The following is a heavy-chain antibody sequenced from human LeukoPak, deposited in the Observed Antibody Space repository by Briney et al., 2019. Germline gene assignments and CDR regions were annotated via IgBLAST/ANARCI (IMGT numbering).Heavy chain of an antibody. J-gene: IGHJ2*01. CDR1: GYTFTGYY. Sequence: ASVKVSCKASGYTFTGYYMHWVRQAPGQGLEWMGWINPNSGGTNYAQKFQGRVTMTRDTSISTAYMELSRLRSDDTAVYYCARVGSGWPYWYFDLWGRGTLVTVSS. CDR3: ARVGSGWPYWYFDL. V-gene: IGHV1-2*02. CDR2: INPNSGGT. D-gene: IGHD6-19*01.